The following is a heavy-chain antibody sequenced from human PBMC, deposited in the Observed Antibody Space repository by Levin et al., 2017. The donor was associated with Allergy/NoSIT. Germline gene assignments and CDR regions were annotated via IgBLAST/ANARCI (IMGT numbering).Heavy chain of an antibody. CDR2: ISSSSSYI. J-gene: IGHJ4*02. D-gene: IGHD3-10*01. V-gene: IGHV3-21*01. Sequence: SGGSLRLSCAASGFTFSSYSMNWVRQAPGKGLEGVSSISSSSSYIYYADSVKGRFTISRDNAKNSLFLEMNSLRAEDTAVYYCARDGFGQSHADYWGQGTLVTVSS. CDR3: ARDGFGQSHADY. CDR1: GFTFSSYS.